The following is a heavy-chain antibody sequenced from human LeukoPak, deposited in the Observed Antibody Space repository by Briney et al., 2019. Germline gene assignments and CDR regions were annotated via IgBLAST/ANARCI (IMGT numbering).Heavy chain of an antibody. V-gene: IGHV4-4*07. CDR2: IYTSGST. CDR1: GGSTSSYY. J-gene: IGHJ3*02. D-gene: IGHD6-19*01. CDR3: ARGQQWLGGDAFDI. Sequence: SETLSLTCTVSGGSTSSYYWSWIRQPAGKGLEWIGRIYTSGSTNYNPSLKSRVTMSVDTSKNQFSLKLSSVTAADTAVYYCARGQQWLGGDAFDIWGQGTMVTVFS.